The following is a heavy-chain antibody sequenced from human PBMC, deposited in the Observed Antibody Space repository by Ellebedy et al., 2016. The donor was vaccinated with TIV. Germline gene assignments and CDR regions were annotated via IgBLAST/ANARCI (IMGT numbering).Heavy chain of an antibody. CDR1: GLSVNNYD. D-gene: IGHD4-17*01. V-gene: IGHV3-48*02. Sequence: GESLKISXTVSGLSVNNYDLNWVRQAPGKGLEWLSYIAGSTGATYYAGSVKGRFTISRDNAKNSLYLHMNSLTDEDTAVYYCARDSYVDYYFDHWGQGTLVTVSS. CDR2: IAGSTGAT. CDR3: ARDSYVDYYFDH. J-gene: IGHJ4*02.